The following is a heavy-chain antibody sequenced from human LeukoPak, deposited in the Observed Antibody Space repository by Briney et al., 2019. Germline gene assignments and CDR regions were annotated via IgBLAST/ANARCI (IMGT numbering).Heavy chain of an antibody. D-gene: IGHD3-22*01. J-gene: IGHJ3*02. CDR2: IYYSGSA. CDR1: GGSISSYY. CDR3: ARGTYYYDSSGYRRSAFDI. V-gene: IGHV4-59*01. Sequence: PSETLSLTCTVSGGSISSYYWSWIRQPPGKGLEWIGYIYYSGSANYNPSLKSRVTISVDTSKNQFSLKLSSVTAADTAVYYCARGTYYYDSSGYRRSAFDIWGQGTMVTVSS.